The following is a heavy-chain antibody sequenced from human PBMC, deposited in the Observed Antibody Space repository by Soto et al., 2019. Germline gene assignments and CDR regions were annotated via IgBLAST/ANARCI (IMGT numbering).Heavy chain of an antibody. CDR3: ATEAVDAFDI. Sequence: QVQLVESGGGVVQPGRSLRLSCAASGFTFSSYAMHWVRQAPGKGLEWVAVISYDGSNKYYADSVKGRFTISRDNSKNTLYLQMNSLRAEDTAVYYCATEAVDAFDIWGQGTMVTVSS. D-gene: IGHD6-19*01. CDR2: ISYDGSNK. J-gene: IGHJ3*02. CDR1: GFTFSSYA. V-gene: IGHV3-30-3*01.